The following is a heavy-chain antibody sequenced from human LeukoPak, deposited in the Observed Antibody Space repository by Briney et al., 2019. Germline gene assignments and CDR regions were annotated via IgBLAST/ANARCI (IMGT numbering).Heavy chain of an antibody. CDR2: MYSGGSA. CDR1: GGSISSYS. Sequence: SETLSLTCTVSGGSISSYSWNWIRQPAGKGLEWIGRMYSGGSAKYNPFLMSRVTMSVDTSKKQFSLKLTSLTAADTAVYYCARASSGSFYYFDYWGQGTLVTVSS. J-gene: IGHJ4*02. CDR3: ARASSGSFYYFDY. D-gene: IGHD3-22*01. V-gene: IGHV4-4*07.